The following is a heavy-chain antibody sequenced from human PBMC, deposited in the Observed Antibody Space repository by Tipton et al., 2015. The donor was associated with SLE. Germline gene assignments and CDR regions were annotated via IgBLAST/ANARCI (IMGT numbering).Heavy chain of an antibody. V-gene: IGHV4-31*02. D-gene: IGHD3-10*01. CDR3: ARVRRSYFGSGSYRSWFDS. Sequence: LRLSCTVSGGAISSGHYYWNWIRQHPGKGLEWIGYIYYSGSTDYNPSLKSRVLISVDTSNNQFSLRLSSVTAADTAVYYCARVRRSYFGSGSYRSWFDSWGQGTLVTVSS. CDR2: IYYSGST. CDR1: GGAISSGHYY. J-gene: IGHJ5*01.